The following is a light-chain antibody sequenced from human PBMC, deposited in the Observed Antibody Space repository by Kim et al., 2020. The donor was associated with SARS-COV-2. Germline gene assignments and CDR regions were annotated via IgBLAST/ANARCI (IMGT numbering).Light chain of an antibody. CDR1: SSDVGGYNY. V-gene: IGLV2-14*03. CDR2: DVS. Sequence: QSALTQPASVSGSPGQSITISCTGTSSDVGGYNYVSWYQQHPGKAPKLMIYDVSNRPSGVSNRFSDSKSGNTASLTISGLQAEDEADYYCSSYTSISTWVFGGGTQLTVL. CDR3: SSYTSISTWV. J-gene: IGLJ3*02.